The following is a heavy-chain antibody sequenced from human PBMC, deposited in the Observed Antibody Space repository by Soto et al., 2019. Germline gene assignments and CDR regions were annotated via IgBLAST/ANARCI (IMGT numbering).Heavy chain of an antibody. CDR1: GGSISSGDYY. V-gene: IGHV4-30-4*01. J-gene: IGHJ3*02. D-gene: IGHD6-6*01. CDR2: IYYSGST. Sequence: LSLTCTVSGGSISSGDYYWSWIRQPPGKGLEWIGYIYYSGSTYYNPSLKSRVTISVDTSKNQFSLKLSSVTAADTAVYYCARAGIAARPAAFDIWGQGTMVTVSS. CDR3: ARAGIAARPAAFDI.